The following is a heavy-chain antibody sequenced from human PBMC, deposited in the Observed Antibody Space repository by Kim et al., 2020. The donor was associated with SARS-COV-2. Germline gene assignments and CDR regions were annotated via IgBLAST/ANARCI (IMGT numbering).Heavy chain of an antibody. CDR2: INWNGSST. CDR1: GFTFGDYG. Sequence: GGSLRLSCAASGFTFGDYGMSWVRQAPGKGLEWVSGINWNGSSTGYADSVKGRFTISRDNAKNSLYLQMNSLRAEDTALYYCATAPATLDVWGQGTTVTVSS. D-gene: IGHD5-12*01. CDR3: ATAPATLDV. V-gene: IGHV3-20*04. J-gene: IGHJ6*02.